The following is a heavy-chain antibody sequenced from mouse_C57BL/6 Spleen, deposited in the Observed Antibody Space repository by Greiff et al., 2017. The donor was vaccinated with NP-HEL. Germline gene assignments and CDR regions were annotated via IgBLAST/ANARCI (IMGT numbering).Heavy chain of an antibody. CDR1: GYTFTDYE. Sequence: QVHVKQSGAELVRPGASVTLSCKASGYTFTDYEMHWVKQTPVHGLEWIGAIDPETGGTAYNQKFKGKAILTADKSSSTAYMELRSLTSEDSAVYYCTRWGAYYSNYEFAYWGQGTLVTVSA. J-gene: IGHJ3*01. D-gene: IGHD2-5*01. V-gene: IGHV1-15*01. CDR3: TRWGAYYSNYEFAY. CDR2: IDPETGGT.